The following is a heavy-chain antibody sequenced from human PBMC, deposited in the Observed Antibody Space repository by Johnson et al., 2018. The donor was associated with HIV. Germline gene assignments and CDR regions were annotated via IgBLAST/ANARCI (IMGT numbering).Heavy chain of an antibody. Sequence: VQLVESGGGLIQPGGSLRLSCAASGFSVSSNYMSWVRQAPGKGLEWVSGIGSAGDTYYPGSVKGRFTISRENAKNSLYLQMNSLRAGDTAMYYCARKNYDSQGAFDIWGQGTMVTVSS. D-gene: IGHD3-22*01. CDR2: IGSAGDT. CDR1: GFSVSSNY. CDR3: ARKNYDSQGAFDI. J-gene: IGHJ3*02. V-gene: IGHV3-13*01.